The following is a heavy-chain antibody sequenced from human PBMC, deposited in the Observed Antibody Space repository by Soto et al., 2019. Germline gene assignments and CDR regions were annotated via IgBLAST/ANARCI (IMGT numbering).Heavy chain of an antibody. J-gene: IGHJ6*02. D-gene: IGHD5-18*01. Sequence: GESLKISCQGSGYRFTSYWIDWVRQMPGKGLEWMGRIDPSDSYTNYSPSFQGHVTISADKSISTAYLQWSSLKASDTAMYYCARTSMQSRGYSYGHGGMDVWGQGTTVTVSS. CDR2: IDPSDSYT. CDR3: ARTSMQSRGYSYGHGGMDV. CDR1: GYRFTSYW. V-gene: IGHV5-10-1*01.